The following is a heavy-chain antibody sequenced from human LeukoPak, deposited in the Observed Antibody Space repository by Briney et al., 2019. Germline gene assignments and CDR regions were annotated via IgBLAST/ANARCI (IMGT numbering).Heavy chain of an antibody. CDR3: ARVPYSSDWYLLGDDY. CDR1: GYTFTGYY. CDR2: INPNSGGT. V-gene: IGHV1-2*06. J-gene: IGHJ4*02. Sequence: ASVKVSCKASGYTFTGYYMHWVRQAPGQGLEWMGRINPNSGGTNYAQKFQGRVTMTRDTSISTAYMELSRLRSDDTAVYYCARVPYSSDWYLLGDDYWGQGTLVTVSS. D-gene: IGHD6-19*01.